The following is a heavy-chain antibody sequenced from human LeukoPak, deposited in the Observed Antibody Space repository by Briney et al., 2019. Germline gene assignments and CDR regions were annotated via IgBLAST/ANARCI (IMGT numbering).Heavy chain of an antibody. CDR1: GYRFTNYW. J-gene: IGHJ4*02. V-gene: IGHV5-51*01. CDR2: IYPGDSDI. CDR3: ARRYDNTGYYVY. Sequence: HGESLKISCKGSGYRFTNYWIAWVRQMPGKGLEWMGIIYPGDSDIRYSPSFQGHVTISADKSSSTAYLQWSSLKASDTAMYYCARRYDNTGYYVYWGQGTPVTVSS. D-gene: IGHD3-22*01.